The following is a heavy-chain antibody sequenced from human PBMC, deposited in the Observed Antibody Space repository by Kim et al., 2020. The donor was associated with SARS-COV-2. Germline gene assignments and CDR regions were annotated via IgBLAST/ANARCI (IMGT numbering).Heavy chain of an antibody. V-gene: IGHV3-23*01. J-gene: IGHJ6*02. Sequence: DSVRGRFTISRDNSKNPLYLQMSSLRAADTAVYYCAKKYTRSYYYYFGMDVWGQGTTVTVSS. D-gene: IGHD2-2*01. CDR3: AKKYTRSYYYYFGMDV.